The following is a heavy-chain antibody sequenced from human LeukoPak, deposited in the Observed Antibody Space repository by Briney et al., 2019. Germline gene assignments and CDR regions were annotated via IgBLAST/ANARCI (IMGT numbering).Heavy chain of an antibody. CDR2: INPYSGGT. D-gene: IGHD3-16*02. Sequence: VTSVKVSCKASGYTFTGYYMHWVRQAPGQGLEWMGWINPYSGGTNYAQKFQGRVTMTRDTSISTAYMELSRLRSDDTAVYYCARAPANYDYVWGSYREYYFDYWGQGTLVTVSS. CDR3: ARAPANYDYVWGSYREYYFDY. CDR1: GYTFTGYY. V-gene: IGHV1-2*02. J-gene: IGHJ4*02.